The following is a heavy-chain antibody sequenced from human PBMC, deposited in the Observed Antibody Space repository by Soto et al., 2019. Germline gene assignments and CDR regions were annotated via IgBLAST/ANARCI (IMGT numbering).Heavy chain of an antibody. Sequence: QVQLVESGGGVVQPGRSLRLSCAASGFTFSSYAMHWVRQAPGKGLEWVAVISYDGSNKYYADSVKGRFTISRDNSKNTLYLQMNSLRAEDTAVYYCARGLIGGYSNYYYYYGMDVW. CDR2: ISYDGSNK. V-gene: IGHV3-30-3*01. CDR1: GFTFSSYA. CDR3: ARGLIGGYSNYYYYYGMDV. J-gene: IGHJ6*01. D-gene: IGHD4-4*01.